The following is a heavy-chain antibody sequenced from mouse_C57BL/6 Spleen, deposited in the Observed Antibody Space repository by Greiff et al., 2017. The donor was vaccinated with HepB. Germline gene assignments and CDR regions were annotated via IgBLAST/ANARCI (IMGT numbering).Heavy chain of an antibody. J-gene: IGHJ4*01. CDR3: ARSDYYGSSPRGGDY. V-gene: IGHV1-59*01. D-gene: IGHD1-1*01. Sequence: QVQLQQPGAELVRPGTSVKLSCKASGYTFTSYWMHWVKQRPGQGLEWIGVIDPSDSYTNYNQKFKGKATLTVDTSSSTAYMQLSSLTSEDSAVYYCARSDYYGSSPRGGDYWGQGTSVTVSS. CDR2: IDPSDSYT. CDR1: GYTFTSYW.